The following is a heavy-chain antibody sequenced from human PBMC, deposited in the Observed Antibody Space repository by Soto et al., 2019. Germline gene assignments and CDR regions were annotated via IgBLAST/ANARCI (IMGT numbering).Heavy chain of an antibody. CDR1: GYSFASNW. CDR2: IFPRDSDT. Sequence: PGESLKISCTGSGYSFASNWVGWVRQMPGKGLEWMGIIFPRDSDTRYNPSFQGQVTMSVDKSLTTAYLQWHSLKVSDTAMYYYARLLGGKNWFDPWGQGTLVTVSS. V-gene: IGHV5-51*01. J-gene: IGHJ5*02. D-gene: IGHD3-16*01. CDR3: ARLLGGKNWFDP.